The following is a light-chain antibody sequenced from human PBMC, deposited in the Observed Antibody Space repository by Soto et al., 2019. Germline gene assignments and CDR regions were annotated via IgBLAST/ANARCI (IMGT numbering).Light chain of an antibody. CDR1: QSVSSN. Sequence: VLTQPPSTLSVYQGERATLSCRASQSVSSNLAWYQQKPGQAPRLLIYGASSRATGIPDRFSGSGSGTDFTLTISSLEPEDFAVYYCQQRRNGPPLTFAGGTIVDI. J-gene: IGKJ4*01. CDR2: GAS. V-gene: IGKV3-11*01. CDR3: QQRRNGPPLT.